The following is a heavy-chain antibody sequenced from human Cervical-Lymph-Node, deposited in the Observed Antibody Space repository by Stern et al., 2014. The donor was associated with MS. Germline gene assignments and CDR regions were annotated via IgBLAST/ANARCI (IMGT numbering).Heavy chain of an antibody. V-gene: IGHV1-69*01. Sequence: VQLVESEAEVKKPGSSVKVSCKASGDPSKNDPISWVRQAPGQGLEWMGGIIPILVTPNYAQKFQGRVTITADGSTGTVYMEISSLRSEDTAVYYCARQDAVAGLDYWGQGTLVTVSS. J-gene: IGHJ4*02. CDR1: GDPSKNDP. CDR3: ARQDAVAGLDY. D-gene: IGHD6-19*01. CDR2: IIPILVTP.